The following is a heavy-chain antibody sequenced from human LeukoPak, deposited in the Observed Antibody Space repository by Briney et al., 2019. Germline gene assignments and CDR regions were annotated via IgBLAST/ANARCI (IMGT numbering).Heavy chain of an antibody. CDR1: GHIFSNYG. J-gene: IGHJ4*02. Sequence: ASVKVSCKASGHIFSNYGINWIRQAPGHGLEWMGWITAYNDDTNYAQKLQGRATMTTDTTTSTAYMELRSLRSDDTAVYYCARRPSQYSGYENWGQGTLVTVSS. CDR2: ITAYNDDT. V-gene: IGHV1-18*01. CDR3: ARRPSQYSGYEN. D-gene: IGHD5-12*01.